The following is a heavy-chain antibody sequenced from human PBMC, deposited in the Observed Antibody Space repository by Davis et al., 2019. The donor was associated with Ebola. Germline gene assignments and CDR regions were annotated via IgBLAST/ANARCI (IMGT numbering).Heavy chain of an antibody. CDR3: AKDLGYEVVAGV. Sequence: GGSLRLSCAASGFTFSSYAMSWVRQAPGKGLEWVSAISGSSGSTYYADSVKGRFTISRDNSKNTVYLQMNSLRPEDTAMYYCAKDLGYEVVAGVWGQGTLVTVSS. CDR1: GFTFSSYA. D-gene: IGHD2-15*01. V-gene: IGHV3-23*01. CDR2: ISGSSGST. J-gene: IGHJ4*02.